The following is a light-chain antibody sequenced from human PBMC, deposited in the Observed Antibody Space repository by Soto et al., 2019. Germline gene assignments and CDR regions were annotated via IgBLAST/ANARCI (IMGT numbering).Light chain of an antibody. J-gene: IGLJ1*01. Sequence: QSVLTHPPSASGTPGQRVTISCSGSSSNIGSNTVNWYQQLPGTAPKLLIYTNDQRPSGVHARFSGSKSGTSASLAISGLQSEDEADYYCATWDDSLNAYVFGIGTKVTVL. CDR1: SSNIGSNT. V-gene: IGLV1-44*01. CDR3: ATWDDSLNAYV. CDR2: TND.